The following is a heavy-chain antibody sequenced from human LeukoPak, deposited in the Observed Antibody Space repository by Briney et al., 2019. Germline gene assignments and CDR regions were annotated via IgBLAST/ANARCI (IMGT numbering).Heavy chain of an antibody. Sequence: SETLSLTCAVYGGSFSGYYRSWIRQPPGKGLEWMGEINHSGSTNYNPSLKSRVTISVDTSKNQFSLKLSSVTAADTAVYYCANRFVVVPAAIFTSAGSWFDPWGQGTLVTVSS. V-gene: IGHV4-34*01. CDR2: INHSGST. CDR3: ANRFVVVPAAIFTSAGSWFDP. CDR1: GGSFSGYY. D-gene: IGHD2-2*01. J-gene: IGHJ5*02.